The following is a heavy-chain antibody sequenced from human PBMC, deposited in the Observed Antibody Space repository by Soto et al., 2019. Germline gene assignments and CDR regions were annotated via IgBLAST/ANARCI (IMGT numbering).Heavy chain of an antibody. J-gene: IGHJ4*02. V-gene: IGHV4-34*01. CDR2: INHSGST. CDR1: GGSFSGYY. CDR3: ARDRDGYNSFDY. Sequence: QVQLQQWGAGLLKPSETLSLTCAVYGGSFSGYYWSWIRQPPGKGLEWIGEINHSGSTNYNPSLKRRXTITVXXSKNQFSLKLSSVTAADTAVYYCARDRDGYNSFDYWGQGTLVTVSS. D-gene: IGHD5-12*01.